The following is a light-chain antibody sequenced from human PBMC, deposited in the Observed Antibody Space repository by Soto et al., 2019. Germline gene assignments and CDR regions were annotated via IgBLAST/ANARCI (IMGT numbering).Light chain of an antibody. CDR1: SSNIGNNY. J-gene: IGLJ2*01. CDR2: RNN. V-gene: IGLV1-47*01. CDR3: AAWDDSLSGVV. Sequence: QSVLTQPPSASGTPGQRVTISCSGTSSNIGNNYVSWYQQLPGTAPKLLIYRNNQRPSGVPDRFSGSKSGTSASLAISGLRSDDEADYYCAAWDDSLSGVVFGGWTKVTVL.